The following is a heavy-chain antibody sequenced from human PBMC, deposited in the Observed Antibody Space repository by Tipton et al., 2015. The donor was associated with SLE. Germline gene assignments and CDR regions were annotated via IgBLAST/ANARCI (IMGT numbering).Heavy chain of an antibody. CDR1: GGSISSSSYY. V-gene: IGHV4-39*07. Sequence: TLSLTCTVSGGSISSSSYYWGWIRQPPGKGLEWIGSIYYSGSTYYNPSLKSRVTVSVDTSKNQFSLKLSSVTAADTAVYYCARDLILQQLDYWGQGTLVTVSS. J-gene: IGHJ4*02. D-gene: IGHD3-9*01. CDR2: IYYSGST. CDR3: ARDLILQQLDY.